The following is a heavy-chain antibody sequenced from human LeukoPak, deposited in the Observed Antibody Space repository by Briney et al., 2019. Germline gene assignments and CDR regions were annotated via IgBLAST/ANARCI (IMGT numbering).Heavy chain of an antibody. J-gene: IGHJ5*02. D-gene: IGHD6-19*01. CDR2: ISGSGGST. Sequence: GRSLRLSCAASGFTFSSYGMHWVRQAPGKGLEWVSAISGSGGSTYYADSVKGRFTISRDNSKNTLYLQMNSLRAEDTAVYYCAKGEGDQWLATNWFDPWGQGTLVTVSS. CDR3: AKGEGDQWLATNWFDP. CDR1: GFTFSSYG. V-gene: IGHV3-23*01.